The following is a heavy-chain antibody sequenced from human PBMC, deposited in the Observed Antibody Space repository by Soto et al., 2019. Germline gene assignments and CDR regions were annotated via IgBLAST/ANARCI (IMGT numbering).Heavy chain of an antibody. V-gene: IGHV1-24*01. Sequence: ASVKVSCKVSGYTLTELSIHWVRQAPGEGLEWMGGFDLENGETIYAQRFQGRVTMTEESSADTPYMELSSLRSEDTAVYYCAIEVRSSNQFDRWGQGTIVTVSS. CDR2: FDLENGET. CDR3: AIEVRSSNQFDR. CDR1: GYTLTELS. J-gene: IGHJ4*02. D-gene: IGHD6-13*01.